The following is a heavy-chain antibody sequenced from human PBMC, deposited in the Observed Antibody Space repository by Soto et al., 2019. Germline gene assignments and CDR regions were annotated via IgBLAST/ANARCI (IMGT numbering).Heavy chain of an antibody. V-gene: IGHV1-18*01. CDR1: GYTFTSYG. CDR3: ARAGDYYDSSGYLVY. D-gene: IGHD3-22*01. CDR2: ISAYNGNT. J-gene: IGHJ4*02. Sequence: ASVKVSCKASGYTFTSYGISWVRQAPGQGLEWMGWISAYNGNTNYAQKLQGRVTMTTDTSTSTAYMELRSLRSDDTAVYYCARAGDYYDSSGYLVYWGQGSLVTVSS.